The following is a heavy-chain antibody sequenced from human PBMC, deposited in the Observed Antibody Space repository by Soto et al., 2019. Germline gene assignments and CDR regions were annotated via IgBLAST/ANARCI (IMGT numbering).Heavy chain of an antibody. J-gene: IGHJ3*02. Sequence: QLQLQESGPGLVKPSETLSLTCTVSGGSIGSSSYYWGWIRQPPGKGLEWIGTTSYSGTTYHNPSLKSRVTISVDTSKTHFSLNLSSVTAADTAVYYCARDPGGYGSGSKAFDIWGQGTMVTVSS. CDR1: GGSIGSSSYY. D-gene: IGHD3-10*01. V-gene: IGHV4-39*02. CDR2: TSYSGTT. CDR3: ARDPGGYGSGSKAFDI.